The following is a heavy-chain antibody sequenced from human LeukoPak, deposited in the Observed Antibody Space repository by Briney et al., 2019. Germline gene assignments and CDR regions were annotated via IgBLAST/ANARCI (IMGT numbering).Heavy chain of an antibody. J-gene: IGHJ1*01. V-gene: IGHV1-69-2*01. CDR3: VPAVVGRQPSD. CDR1: GYIFTDYY. D-gene: IGHD6-6*01. Sequence: ASVKLSCKGSGYIFTDYYIHWVQLAPGKGLEWMGRVDPADGETIHSEKFQGRLTITADTSIGTSFMELRSLTSDATAVYFCVPAVVGRQPSDWGQGSLVTVSS. CDR2: VDPADGET.